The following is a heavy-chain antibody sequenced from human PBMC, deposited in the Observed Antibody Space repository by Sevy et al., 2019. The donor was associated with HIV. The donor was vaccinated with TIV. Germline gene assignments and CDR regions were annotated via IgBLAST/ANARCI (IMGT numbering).Heavy chain of an antibody. CDR3: AKAQYYYGSGSLSYYYYGMDV. CDR1: GFTFDDYA. J-gene: IGHJ6*02. CDR2: ISWDGGST. V-gene: IGHV3-43D*04. D-gene: IGHD3-10*01. Sequence: GGSLRLSCAASGFTFDDYAMHWDRQAPGKGLEWVSLISWDGGSTYYADSVKGRFTISRDNSKNSLYLQMNSLRAEDTALYYCAKAQYYYGSGSLSYYYYGMDVWGQRTTVTVSS.